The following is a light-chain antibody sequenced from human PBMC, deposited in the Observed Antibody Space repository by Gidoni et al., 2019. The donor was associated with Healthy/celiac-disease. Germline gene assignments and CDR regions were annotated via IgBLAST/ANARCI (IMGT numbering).Light chain of an antibody. CDR1: QSISSY. V-gene: IGKV1-39*01. Sequence: RVTITCRASQSISSYLNWYQQKPGKAPKLLIYAASSLQSGVPSRFSGSGSGTDFTLTISSLQPEDFATYYCQQSYSTPRTFGQGTKVEIK. J-gene: IGKJ1*01. CDR2: AAS. CDR3: QQSYSTPRT.